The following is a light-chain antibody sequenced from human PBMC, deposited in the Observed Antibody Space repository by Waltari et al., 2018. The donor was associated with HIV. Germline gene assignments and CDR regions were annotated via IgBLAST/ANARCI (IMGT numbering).Light chain of an antibody. CDR1: RSNIGHNY. CDR3: GTWDSSLSAVV. CDR2: DND. J-gene: IGLJ2*01. Sequence: QSVLTQPPPVSAAPGQKVTISCSGSRSNIGHNYGSWYQQLPGTAPKLLIYDNDKRPSGIPDRFSGSKSGTSATLGITGLQTGDEADYYCGTWDSSLSAVVFGGGTKLTVL. V-gene: IGLV1-51*01.